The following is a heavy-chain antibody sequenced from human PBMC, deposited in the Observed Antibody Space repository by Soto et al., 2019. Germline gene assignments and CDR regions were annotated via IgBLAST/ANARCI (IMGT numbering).Heavy chain of an antibody. CDR1: GFTFSRYT. Sequence: EVQLVESGGGLVQPGGSLRLSCTASGFTFSRYTMNWVRQAPGKGLEWISYISSSSNTIYYADSVKGRFSISRDNAENSLYLQMNSLRDEDTAVNFCVRGVITPAGPNWFDPWGQGTLVTVSS. D-gene: IGHD6-13*01. V-gene: IGHV3-48*02. J-gene: IGHJ5*02. CDR2: ISSSSNTI. CDR3: VRGVITPAGPNWFDP.